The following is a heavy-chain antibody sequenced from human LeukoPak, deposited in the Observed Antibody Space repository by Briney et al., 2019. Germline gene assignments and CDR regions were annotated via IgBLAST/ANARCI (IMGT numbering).Heavy chain of an antibody. D-gene: IGHD1-26*01. CDR3: AKTTWELLRDPFDY. CDR1: GFTFSSYS. CDR2: ISSSSSYI. J-gene: IGHJ4*02. Sequence: GGSLRLSCAASGFTFSSYSMNWVRQAPGKGLEWVSSISSSSSYIYYADSVKGRFTISRDNAKNSLYLQMNSLRAEDTAVYYCAKTTWELLRDPFDYWGQGTLVTVSS. V-gene: IGHV3-21*01.